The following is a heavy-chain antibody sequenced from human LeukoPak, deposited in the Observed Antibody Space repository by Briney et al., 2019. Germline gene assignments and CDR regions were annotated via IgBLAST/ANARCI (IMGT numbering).Heavy chain of an antibody. D-gene: IGHD6-13*01. J-gene: IGHJ4*02. CDR2: IYYSGDT. CDR1: GGSISSGIYY. V-gene: IGHV4-39*01. CDR3: ARHVRQQLPPKAFDY. Sequence: SETLSLTCTVSGGSISSGIYYWGWIRQPPGKGLEWIGSIYYSGDTYYNPSLKSRVTISVDTSKNQLSLKLNSVTAADTAVYYCARHVRQQLPPKAFDYWGQGTLVTVSS.